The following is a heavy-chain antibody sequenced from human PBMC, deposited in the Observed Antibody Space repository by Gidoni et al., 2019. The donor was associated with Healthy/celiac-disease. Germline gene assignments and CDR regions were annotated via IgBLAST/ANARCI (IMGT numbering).Heavy chain of an antibody. CDR2: ISWNSGSI. CDR3: AKDIRGYSYGKEGPYYYYYGMDV. CDR1: GFTFDDYA. J-gene: IGHJ6*02. V-gene: IGHV3-9*01. D-gene: IGHD5-18*01. Sequence: EVQLVESGGGLVQPGRSLRLSCAASGFTFDDYAMHWVRQAPGKGLEWVSGISWNSGSIGYADSVKGRFTISRDNAKNSLYLQMNSLRAEDTALYYCAKDIRGYSYGKEGPYYYYYGMDVWGQGTTVTVSS.